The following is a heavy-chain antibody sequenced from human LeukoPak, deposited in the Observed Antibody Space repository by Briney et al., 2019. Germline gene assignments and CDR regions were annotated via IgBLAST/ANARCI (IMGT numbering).Heavy chain of an antibody. J-gene: IGHJ4*02. V-gene: IGHV3-23*01. CDR1: GFTFSSYA. CDR2: ISGSGGRT. Sequence: GGSLRLSCAASGFTFSSYAMSWVRQAPGKGLEWASGISGSGGRTYYADSVKGRFTISRDNSKYTLYLQMNSLRVDDTAVYYCAKDLWFGEFAPDYWGQGALVTVSS. D-gene: IGHD3-10*01. CDR3: AKDLWFGEFAPDY.